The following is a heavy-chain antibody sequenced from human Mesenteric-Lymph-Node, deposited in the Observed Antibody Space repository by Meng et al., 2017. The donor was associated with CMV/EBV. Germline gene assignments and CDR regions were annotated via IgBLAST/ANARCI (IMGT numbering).Heavy chain of an antibody. J-gene: IGHJ5*02. CDR1: GYTFTSYG. CDR3: AKELFEFVCGFVT. CDR2: ISAYNGNT. D-gene: IGHD3-16*01. V-gene: IGHV1-18*01. Sequence: ASVKVSCKASGYTFTSYGISWVRQAPGQGLEWMGWISAYNGNTNYAQKLQGRVTMTTDPSTSTAYMELRSLRSDDTAVYFCAKELFEFVCGFVTWGQGTLVTVSS.